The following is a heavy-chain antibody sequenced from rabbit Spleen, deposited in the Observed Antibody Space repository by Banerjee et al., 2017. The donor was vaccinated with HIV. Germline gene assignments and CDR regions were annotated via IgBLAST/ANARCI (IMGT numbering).Heavy chain of an antibody. D-gene: IGHD4-1*01. J-gene: IGHJ4*01. Sequence: QEQLVESGGGLVQPGGSLKLSCKASGFDFSSYGVTWVRQAPGKGLEWIGFIDPIFSGTYYANWVNGRFTISSHNAQNTLYLQLNSLTAADTATYFCARDLAGVIGWNFNLWGQGTLVTVS. CDR2: IDPIFSGT. V-gene: IGHV1S47*01. CDR1: GFDFSSYG. CDR3: ARDLAGVIGWNFNL.